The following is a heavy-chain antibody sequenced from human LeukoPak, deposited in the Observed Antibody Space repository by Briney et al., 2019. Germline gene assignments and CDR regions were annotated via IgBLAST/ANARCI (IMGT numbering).Heavy chain of an antibody. Sequence: GGSLRLSCAASGFTFSSYAMHWVRQAPGKGLEWVAVISYDGSNKYYADSVKGRFTISRDNSKNTLYLQMNSLRAEDTAVYYCAREPLDSSGYYYPPYYFDYWGQGTLVTVSS. V-gene: IGHV3-30-3*01. CDR1: GFTFSSYA. J-gene: IGHJ4*02. CDR3: AREPLDSSGYYYPPYYFDY. CDR2: ISYDGSNK. D-gene: IGHD3-22*01.